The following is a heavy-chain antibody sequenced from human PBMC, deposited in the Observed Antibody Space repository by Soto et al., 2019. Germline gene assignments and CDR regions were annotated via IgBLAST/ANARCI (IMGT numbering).Heavy chain of an antibody. J-gene: IGHJ3*02. CDR2: ISSSSSYI. CDR3: ARARYSSQHDDFDN. CDR1: GCTCSSYS. D-gene: IGHD6-19*01. V-gene: IGHV3-21*01. Sequence: GGSLRLSCAAAGCTCSSYSMNWVRQAPGKGLEWVSSISSSSSYIYYADSVKGRFTISRDTAKNSLYLQMNSLRAEDTAVYYCARARYSSQHDDFDNWGQGTMVTVSS.